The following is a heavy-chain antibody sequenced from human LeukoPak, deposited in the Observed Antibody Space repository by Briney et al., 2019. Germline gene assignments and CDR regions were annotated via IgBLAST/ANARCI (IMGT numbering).Heavy chain of an antibody. CDR2: ISSSSSTI. V-gene: IGHV3-48*01. Sequence: PGGSLRLSCAASGFTFSSFSMNWVRQAPGKGLEWVSYISSSSSTIYHADSVKGRFTVSRDNAKNSLNLQMNSLRAEDTAVYYCARDPWAFSSSSRVYWGQGTLVTVSS. J-gene: IGHJ4*02. D-gene: IGHD6-13*01. CDR1: GFTFSSFS. CDR3: ARDPWAFSSSSRVY.